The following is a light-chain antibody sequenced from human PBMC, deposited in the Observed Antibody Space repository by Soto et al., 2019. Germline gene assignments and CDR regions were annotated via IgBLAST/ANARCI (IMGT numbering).Light chain of an antibody. CDR2: GAS. Sequence: EIVMTQSPATLSVSPGERATLSCRASQNVNSNLAWYQQEPGQAPRLLIYGASTRATGIPARFSGSGSGTEFTLTISSLQSEDFAVYYSQQYNNLPLAFGGGTWVEIK. CDR1: QNVNSN. J-gene: IGKJ4*01. V-gene: IGKV3-15*01. CDR3: QQYNNLPLA.